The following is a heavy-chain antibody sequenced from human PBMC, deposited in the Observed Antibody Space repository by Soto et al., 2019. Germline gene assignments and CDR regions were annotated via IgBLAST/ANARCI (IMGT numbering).Heavy chain of an antibody. CDR2: ISGSGGST. CDR3: AKEHDSSGYRSYYGMDV. Sequence: GGSLRLSCAASGFTFSSYAMSWGRQAPGKGLEWVSAISGSGGSTYYADSVKGRFTISRDNSKNTLYLQMNSLRAEDTAVYYCAKEHDSSGYRSYYGMDVWGQGTTVTVSS. D-gene: IGHD3-22*01. J-gene: IGHJ6*02. V-gene: IGHV3-23*01. CDR1: GFTFSSYA.